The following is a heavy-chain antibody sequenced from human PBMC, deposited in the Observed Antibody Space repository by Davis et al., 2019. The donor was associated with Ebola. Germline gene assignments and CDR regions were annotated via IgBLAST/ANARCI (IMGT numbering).Heavy chain of an antibody. J-gene: IGHJ4*02. V-gene: IGHV4-39*07. CDR2: IHHSGST. CDR3: AREGVDFGDY. CDR1: GGSVTTSYYY. D-gene: IGHD3-10*01. Sequence: MPSETLSLTCTVSGGSVTTSYYYWGWIRQPPGKGLEWIGEIHHSGSTNYSPSLKSRVTISVDKSKNQFSLNLISVTAADTAVYYCAREGVDFGDYWGQGALVTVSS.